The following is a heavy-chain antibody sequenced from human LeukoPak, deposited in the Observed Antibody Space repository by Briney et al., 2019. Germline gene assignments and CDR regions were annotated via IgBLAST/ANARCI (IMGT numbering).Heavy chain of an antibody. Sequence: PGGSLRLSCAASGFTFSSYALSWVRQAPGKGLEWVSTISGSGGSTYYADSVKGRFTISRDNSKNTLYLQMNSPRAEDTAVYYCAKEGSGSYLYYFDYWGQGTLVTVSS. CDR2: ISGSGGST. CDR3: AKEGSGSYLYYFDY. J-gene: IGHJ4*02. D-gene: IGHD3-10*01. V-gene: IGHV3-23*01. CDR1: GFTFSSYA.